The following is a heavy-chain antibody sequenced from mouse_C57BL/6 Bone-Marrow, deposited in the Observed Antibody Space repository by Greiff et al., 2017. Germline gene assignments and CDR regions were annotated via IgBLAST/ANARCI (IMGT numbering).Heavy chain of an antibody. CDR3: ARSHYYGSSWDYFDY. CDR2: ISYSGST. Sequence: EVKLQESGPGLAKPSQTLSLTCSVTGYSITSDYWNWIRKFPGNKLEYMGYISYSGSTYYNPSLKSRISIPRDTSKNQYYLQLNSVTTEDTATYYCARSHYYGSSWDYFDYWGQGTTLTVSS. V-gene: IGHV3-8*01. J-gene: IGHJ2*01. D-gene: IGHD1-1*01. CDR1: GYSITSDY.